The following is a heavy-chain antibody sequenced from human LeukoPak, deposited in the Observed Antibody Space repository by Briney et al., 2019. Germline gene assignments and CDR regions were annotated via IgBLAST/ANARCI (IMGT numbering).Heavy chain of an antibody. CDR1: GCSISSYY. V-gene: IGHV4-59*01. CDR2: IYYSGST. Sequence: SGTLSLTCTVSGCSISSYYWSWIRQPPGKGLEWVGYIYYSGSTNYNPSLKSRVTISVDTSNNQFALKLSSVSAAGSAVYYWARAVDTAMVSRYFDLGGRGTLVTV. J-gene: IGHJ2*01. D-gene: IGHD5-18*01. CDR3: ARAVDTAMVSRYFDL.